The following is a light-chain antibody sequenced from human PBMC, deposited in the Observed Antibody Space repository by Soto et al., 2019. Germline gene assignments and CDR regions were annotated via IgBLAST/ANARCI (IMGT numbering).Light chain of an antibody. V-gene: IGKV3-15*01. J-gene: IGKJ1*01. CDR1: QSVSSN. CDR2: GAS. CDR3: HQYDTSPRT. Sequence: EIVMTQSPATLSVSPGERATLSRRASQSVSSNLAWYQQKPGQAPRLLIYGASTRATGIPDRFSGSGSGTDFSLTISRLEPEDFAVYYCHQYDTSPRTXGQGTKVDIK.